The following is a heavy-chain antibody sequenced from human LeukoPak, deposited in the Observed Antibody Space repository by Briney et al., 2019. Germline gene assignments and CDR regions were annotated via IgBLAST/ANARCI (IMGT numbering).Heavy chain of an antibody. D-gene: IGHD3-22*01. CDR3: AHSEFYYDSSGYPHFDY. Sequence: SGPTLVKPTQTLTLTCTFSGFSLSTSGVGVGWIRQPPGKALEWLALNYWNDDKRYSPSLKSRRTITKDTSKNQVVLTMTNMDPVDTATYYCAHSEFYYDSSGYPHFDYWGQGTLVTVSS. CDR1: GFSLSTSGVG. V-gene: IGHV2-5*01. CDR2: NYWNDDK. J-gene: IGHJ4*02.